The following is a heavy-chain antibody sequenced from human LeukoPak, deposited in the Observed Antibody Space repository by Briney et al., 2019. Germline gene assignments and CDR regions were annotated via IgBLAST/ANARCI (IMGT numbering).Heavy chain of an antibody. CDR3: ARDPGVPAAIRMHYYYMDV. Sequence: GRSLRLSCAASGFTFSSYGMHWVRQAPGKGLEWVAVIWYDGSNKYYADSVKGRFTISRDNSKNTLYLQMNSLRAEDTAVYYCARDPGVPAAIRMHYYYMDVWGKGTTVTVSS. J-gene: IGHJ6*03. D-gene: IGHD2-2*01. CDR1: GFTFSSYG. V-gene: IGHV3-33*01. CDR2: IWYDGSNK.